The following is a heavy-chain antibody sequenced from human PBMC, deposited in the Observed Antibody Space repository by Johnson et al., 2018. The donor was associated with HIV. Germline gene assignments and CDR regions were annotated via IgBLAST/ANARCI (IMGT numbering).Heavy chain of an antibody. CDR1: GFTFSSFA. D-gene: IGHD6-19*01. CDR2: TAYDGSNK. J-gene: IGHJ3*02. CDR3: ARVAVAWGHDAFDI. V-gene: IGHV3-30-3*01. Sequence: QVQLVESGGGVVQPGKSLRLSCVASGFTFSSFALNWVRQAPGKGLEWMAVTAYDGSNKYYADSVKGRFTISRDNSKNTLYLQMNSLRAEDTAVYYCARVAVAWGHDAFDIWGQGTMVTVSS.